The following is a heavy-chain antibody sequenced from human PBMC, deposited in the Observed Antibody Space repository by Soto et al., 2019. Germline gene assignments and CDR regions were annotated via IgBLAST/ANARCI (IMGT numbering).Heavy chain of an antibody. V-gene: IGHV1-69*01. Sequence: QVQLVQSGAEVKKPGSSVKLSCKASGGTFSSYAISWVRQAPGQGLEWMGGIIPIFGTANYAQKFQGRVTITADESTSTAYMELSSLRSEDTAVYYCARIHSGSYLGGVTAFDIWGQGTMVTVSS. CDR2: IIPIFGTA. CDR3: ARIHSGSYLGGVTAFDI. D-gene: IGHD1-26*01. J-gene: IGHJ3*02. CDR1: GGTFSSYA.